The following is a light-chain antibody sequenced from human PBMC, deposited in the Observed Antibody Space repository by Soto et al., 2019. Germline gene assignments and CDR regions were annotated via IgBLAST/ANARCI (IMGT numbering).Light chain of an antibody. Sequence: QSVLTQPPSASGTPGQRVTISCSGSSSNIGSNTVNWYQQLPGTAPKLLIYSNNQRPSGVPDRFSGSKSGTSASLAISGLQSEDEADYYCAAWDDSLKDVFGTGPKVTVL. V-gene: IGLV1-44*01. CDR2: SNN. J-gene: IGLJ1*01. CDR3: AAWDDSLKDV. CDR1: SSNIGSNT.